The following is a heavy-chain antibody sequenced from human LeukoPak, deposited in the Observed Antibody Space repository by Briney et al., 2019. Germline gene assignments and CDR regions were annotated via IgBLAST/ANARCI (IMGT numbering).Heavy chain of an antibody. V-gene: IGHV4-34*01. CDR3: ARGYGSGGYYSY. CDR1: GGSFSGHY. J-gene: IGHJ4*02. Sequence: SETLSLTCTVHGGSFSGHYWTWIRQPPGKGLEWIEEINRGGDTAYNPSLKSRVTVSVDTSKNQFSLKLSSVTAADTAVYYCARGYGSGGYYSYWGQGTLVTVSS. CDR2: INRGGDT. D-gene: IGHD3-10*01.